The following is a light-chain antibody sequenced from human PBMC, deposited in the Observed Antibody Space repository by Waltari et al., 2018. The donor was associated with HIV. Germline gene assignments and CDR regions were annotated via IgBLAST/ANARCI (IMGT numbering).Light chain of an antibody. V-gene: IGLV5-45*02. CDR1: RGINVGTSR. CDR2: YKSDSDN. CDR3: MIWHSGAWV. Sequence: QAVLTQPSSLSASPGASASLTCPLRRGINVGTSRIYWYKQQPGSPPQYLLQYKSDSDNQQVSGAPSRFSGSKDASADAGILLISGRQSEDEADYYCMIWHSGAWVFGGGTKLTVL. J-gene: IGLJ3*02.